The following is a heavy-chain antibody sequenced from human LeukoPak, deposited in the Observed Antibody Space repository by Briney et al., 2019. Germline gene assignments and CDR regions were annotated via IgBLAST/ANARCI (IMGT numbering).Heavy chain of an antibody. Sequence: PSETLSLTCTVSGGSISSYYWSWIRQPPGKGLEWIGEINHSGSTNYNPSLKSRVTISVDTSKNQFSLKLSSVTAADTAVYYCARVGYSYGYGGDYWGQGTLVTVSS. CDR2: INHSGST. V-gene: IGHV4-34*01. J-gene: IGHJ4*02. CDR1: GGSISSYY. CDR3: ARVGYSYGYGGDY. D-gene: IGHD5-18*01.